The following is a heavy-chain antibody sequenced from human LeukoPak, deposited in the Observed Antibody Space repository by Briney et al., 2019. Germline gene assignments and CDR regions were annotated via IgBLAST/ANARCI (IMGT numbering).Heavy chain of an antibody. J-gene: IGHJ4*02. CDR3: AKDIFRYSGYDYND. CDR1: GFTYDEYP. Sequence: GGSLRLFCAASGFTYDEYPMHLVRQATEKGLEWVSLISRDGGSTYYADSVKRRFTISRDNSKNSLYLQMNSMRTEDTALYYCAKDIFRYSGYDYNDWGQGTLVTVSS. D-gene: IGHD5-12*01. V-gene: IGHV3-43*01. CDR2: ISRDGGST.